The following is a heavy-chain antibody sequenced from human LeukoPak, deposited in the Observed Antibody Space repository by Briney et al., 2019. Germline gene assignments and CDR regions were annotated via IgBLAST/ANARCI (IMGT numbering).Heavy chain of an antibody. V-gene: IGHV4-59*01. J-gene: IGHJ4*02. D-gene: IGHD2-21*02. CDR3: ASSAYCGGDCYPTIDY. CDR1: GGSISGYY. CDR2: IYYSGST. Sequence: SETLSLTCTVSGGSISGYYWSWIRQPPGKGLEWIGYIYYSGSTNYNPSLKSRVTISVDTSKNQFSLKLSSVTAADTAVYYCASSAYCGGDCYPTIDYWGQGTLVTVSS.